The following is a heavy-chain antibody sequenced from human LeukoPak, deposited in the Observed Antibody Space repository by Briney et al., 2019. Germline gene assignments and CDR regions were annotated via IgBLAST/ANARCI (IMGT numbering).Heavy chain of an antibody. J-gene: IGHJ4*02. V-gene: IGHV3-30-3*01. D-gene: IGHD3-10*01. CDR3: ARDSGDRTVDY. Sequence: SGGSLRLSCAASGFTFSRYAMHRVRQAPGKGLECVAVISDDGSNEYYADSVKGRFTISRDNSKNSLYLQMNSLRAEDTAVYYCARDSGDRTVDYWGQGTLVTVSS. CDR1: GFTFSRYA. CDR2: ISDDGSNE.